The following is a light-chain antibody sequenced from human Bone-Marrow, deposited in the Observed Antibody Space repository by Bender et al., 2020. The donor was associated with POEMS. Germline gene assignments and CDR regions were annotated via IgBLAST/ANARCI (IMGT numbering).Light chain of an antibody. CDR1: SSDVGSYNV. J-gene: IGLJ3*02. Sequence: QSALTQPASVSGSPGQSITISCTGSSSDVGSYNVVSWYQQHPHKAPKLIIYDDSERPSGVPDRFSGSKSGTSASLAITGLQAEDEGDYYCQSYDNSLGGWVFGGGTKLTVL. CDR3: QSYDNSLGGWV. CDR2: DDS. V-gene: IGLV2-14*02.